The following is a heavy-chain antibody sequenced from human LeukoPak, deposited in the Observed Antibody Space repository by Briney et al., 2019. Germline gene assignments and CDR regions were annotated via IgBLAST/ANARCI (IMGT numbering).Heavy chain of an antibody. V-gene: IGHV3-15*01. CDR1: GFTFSNAW. CDR3: TTDNQYSSSWYWGAFDI. J-gene: IGHJ3*02. Sequence: PGGSLRLSCAASGFTFSNAWMSWVRQAPGKGLEWVGRIKSKTDGGTTDYAAPVKGRFTISRDDSKNTLYLQMNSLKTEDTAVYYCTTDNQYSSSWYWGAFDIWGQGTMATVSS. CDR2: IKSKTDGGTT. D-gene: IGHD6-13*01.